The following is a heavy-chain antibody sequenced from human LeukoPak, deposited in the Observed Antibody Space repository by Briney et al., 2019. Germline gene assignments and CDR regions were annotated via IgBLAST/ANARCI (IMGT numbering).Heavy chain of an antibody. CDR2: IRYDGNNK. CDR3: AKDKRFLWFGELSD. CDR1: GLTFSNYG. V-gene: IGHV3-30*02. J-gene: IGHJ4*02. D-gene: IGHD3-10*01. Sequence: PGGSLRLSCAASGLTFSNYGMHWVRQAPGKGLEWVAFIRYDGNNKYYADSVKGRFTISRDNSKNTLFLQMNSLRVDDTAVYYCAKDKRFLWFGELSDWGQGTLVTVSS.